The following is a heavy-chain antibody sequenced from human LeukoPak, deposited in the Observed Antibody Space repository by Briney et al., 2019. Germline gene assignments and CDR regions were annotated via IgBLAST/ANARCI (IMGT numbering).Heavy chain of an antibody. CDR1: GGSISSGGYY. CDR2: IYYSGST. V-gene: IGHV4-31*03. J-gene: IGHJ6*03. D-gene: IGHD4-17*01. Sequence: SQTLSLTCTVSGGSISSGGYYWSWIRQHPGKGLEWIGYIYYSGSTYYNPSLKSRVTISVDTSKNQFSLKLSSVTAANTAVYYCARDRGDDYGDSLYYYHYMDVWGKGTTVTVSS. CDR3: ARDRGDDYGDSLYYYHYMDV.